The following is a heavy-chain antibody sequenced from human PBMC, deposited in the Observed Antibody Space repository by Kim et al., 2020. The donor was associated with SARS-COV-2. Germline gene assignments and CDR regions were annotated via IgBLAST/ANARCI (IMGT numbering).Heavy chain of an antibody. CDR1: GYSFTSYW. V-gene: IGHV5-51*01. D-gene: IGHD3-3*01. Sequence: GESLKISCKGSGYSFTSYWIGWVRQMPGKGLEWMGIIYPGDSDTRYSPSFQGQVTISADKSISTAYLQWSSLKASDTAMYYCARQPDPVPEWLLPDYWGQGTLVTVSS. J-gene: IGHJ4*02. CDR2: IYPGDSDT. CDR3: ARQPDPVPEWLLPDY.